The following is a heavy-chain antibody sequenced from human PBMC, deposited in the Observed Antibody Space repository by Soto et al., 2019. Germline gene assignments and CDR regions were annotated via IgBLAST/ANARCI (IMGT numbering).Heavy chain of an antibody. CDR3: ARVCRAAGTYDFDY. J-gene: IGHJ4*02. V-gene: IGHV3-33*01. CDR1: GFTFSSYG. D-gene: IGHD6-13*01. CDR2: IWYDGSNK. Sequence: QVQLVASGGGVVQPGRSLRLSCAASGFTFSSYGMHWVRHAPGKGLEWVAVIWYDGSNKYYADSVKGRFTISRDNSKNTLYLQMNSLRAEDTAVYYCARVCRAAGTYDFDYWGQGTLVTVSS.